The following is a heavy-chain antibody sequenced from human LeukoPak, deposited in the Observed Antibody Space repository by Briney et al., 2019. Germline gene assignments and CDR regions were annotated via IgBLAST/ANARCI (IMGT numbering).Heavy chain of an antibody. CDR2: IRSKANSYAT. CDR3: TRPRYCSGGSCHKENWFDP. Sequence: GGSLRLSCAASGFTFSGSAMHWVHQASGKGLEWVGRIRSKANSYATAYAASVKGRFTISRDDSKNTAYLQMNSLKTEDTAVYYCTRPRYCSGGSCHKENWFDPWGQGTLVTVSS. CDR1: GFTFSGSA. V-gene: IGHV3-73*01. D-gene: IGHD2-15*01. J-gene: IGHJ5*02.